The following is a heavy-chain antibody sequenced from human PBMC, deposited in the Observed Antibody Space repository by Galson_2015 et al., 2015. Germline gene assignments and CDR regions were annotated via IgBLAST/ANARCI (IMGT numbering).Heavy chain of an antibody. J-gene: IGHJ6*02. CDR2: ISYDGSNK. V-gene: IGHV3-30*18. Sequence: SLRLSCAASGFTFSSYGMHWVRQAPGKGLEWVAVISYDGSNKYYADSVKGRFTISRDNSKNTLYLQMNSLRAEDTAVYYCAKDRVRGIAAAGVTAIPGPYYYYGMDAWGQGTTVTVSS. D-gene: IGHD6-13*01. CDR1: GFTFSSYG. CDR3: AKDRVRGIAAAGVTAIPGPYYYYGMDA.